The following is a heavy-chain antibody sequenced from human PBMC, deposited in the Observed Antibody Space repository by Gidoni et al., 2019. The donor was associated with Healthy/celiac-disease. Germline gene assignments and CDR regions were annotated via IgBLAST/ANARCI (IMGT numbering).Heavy chain of an antibody. D-gene: IGHD6-13*01. CDR3: ARGYSSSWYNEYFQH. V-gene: IGHV1-69*01. J-gene: IGHJ1*01. Sequence: QVQLVQSRAEVKKPGSSVKVSCNASGGPFSRYAISWVRQAPGQGLEWMGGIIPIFGTANYAQKFQGRVTITADESTSTAYMELSSLRSEDTAVYYCARGYSSSWYNEYFQHWGQGTLVTVSS. CDR1: GGPFSRYA. CDR2: IIPIFGTA.